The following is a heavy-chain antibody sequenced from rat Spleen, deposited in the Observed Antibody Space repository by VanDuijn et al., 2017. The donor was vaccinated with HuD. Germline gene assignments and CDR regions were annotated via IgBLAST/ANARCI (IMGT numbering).Heavy chain of an antibody. Sequence: EVQLVESGGGAVQPGRSMKLSCAASGLSFSNYDMAWVRQAPTKGLEWVASISYDGTATYYRDSVKGRFTISRDNAKSSLYLQMDSLRSEDTSTYYCAKDIRYFDYWGQGVMVTVSS. CDR3: AKDIRYFDY. CDR1: GLSFSNYD. CDR2: ISYDGTAT. V-gene: IGHV5-20*01. J-gene: IGHJ2*01. D-gene: IGHD1-7*01.